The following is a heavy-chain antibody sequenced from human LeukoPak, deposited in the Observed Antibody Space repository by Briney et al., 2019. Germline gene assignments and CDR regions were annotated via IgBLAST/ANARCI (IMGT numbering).Heavy chain of an antibody. CDR1: GFAFSSYS. D-gene: IGHD3-10*01. J-gene: IGHJ4*02. V-gene: IGHV3-21*01. CDR3: ASDGDY. Sequence: SGGSLRLSCAPSGFAFSSYSMNWVRQAPGKGLEWVSATRSSSSAIFYADSVKGPFTSSRYNSENSLYLQMTSLSDDETAVYYCASDGDYCGQGTLVTV. CDR2: TRSSSSAI.